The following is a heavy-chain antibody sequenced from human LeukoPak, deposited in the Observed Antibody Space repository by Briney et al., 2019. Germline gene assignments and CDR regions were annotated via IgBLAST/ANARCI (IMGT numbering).Heavy chain of an antibody. CDR2: ISYDGSNK. CDR3: ASIAVAGTGN. V-gene: IGHV3-30-3*01. D-gene: IGHD6-19*01. CDR1: GFTFSSYA. Sequence: PGGSLRLSCAASGFTFSSYAIHWVRQAPGKGLEWVAVISYDGSNKYYADSVKGRFTISRDNSKNTLYLQMNSLRAEDTAVYYCASIAVAGTGNWGQGTLVTVSS. J-gene: IGHJ4*02.